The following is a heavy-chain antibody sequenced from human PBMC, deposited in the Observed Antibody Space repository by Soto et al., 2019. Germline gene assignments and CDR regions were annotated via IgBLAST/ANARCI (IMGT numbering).Heavy chain of an antibody. D-gene: IGHD3-9*01. CDR3: ARSFYDLSTATGGHWFDP. V-gene: IGHV4-31*02. CDR2: IVYSVTT. CDR1: GCSLNAAGYY. Sequence: LTCPLSGCSLNAAGYYCKFGRDSRGNGLELIGDIVYSVTTYYNPSLERRLTMSLDKSKNHFSLRLSSVTAADTAYYYCARSFYDLSTATGGHWFDPWGHGTLVTVSS. J-gene: IGHJ5*02.